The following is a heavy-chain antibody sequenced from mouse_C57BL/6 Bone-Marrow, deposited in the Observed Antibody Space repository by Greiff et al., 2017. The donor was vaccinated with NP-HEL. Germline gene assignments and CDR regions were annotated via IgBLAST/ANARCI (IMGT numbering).Heavy chain of an antibody. CDR2: INYDGSST. D-gene: IGHD2-4*01. J-gene: IGHJ4*01. CDR1: GFTFSDYY. CDR3: AREGGLRRRTYAMDY. Sequence: EVHLVESEGGLVQPGSSMKLSCTASGFTFSDYYMAWVHQVPEKGLEWVANINYDGSSTYYLDSLKSRFIISRDNAKNILYLQMSSLKSEDTATYYCAREGGLRRRTYAMDYWGQGTSVTVSS. V-gene: IGHV5-16*01.